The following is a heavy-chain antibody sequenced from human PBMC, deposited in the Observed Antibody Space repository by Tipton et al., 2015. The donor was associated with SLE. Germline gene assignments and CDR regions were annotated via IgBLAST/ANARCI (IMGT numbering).Heavy chain of an antibody. CDR1: GGSISSYY. J-gene: IGHJ4*02. D-gene: IGHD3-3*01. CDR2: IYTSGST. V-gene: IGHV4-4*07. Sequence: TLSLTCTVSGGSISSYYWSWIRQPAGKGLEWIGRIYTSGSTNYNPSLKSRVTMSVDTSKNQFSLKLSSVTAADTAVYYCARGRPYYDFWSGYYFYYFDYWGQGTLVTVSS. CDR3: ARGRPYYDFWSGYYFYYFDY.